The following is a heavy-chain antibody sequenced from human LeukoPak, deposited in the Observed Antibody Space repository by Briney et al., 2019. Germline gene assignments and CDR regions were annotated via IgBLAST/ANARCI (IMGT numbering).Heavy chain of an antibody. CDR2: ISSNWGST. D-gene: IGHD5-24*01. Sequence: GGALRLSCAASGFPFSSYSMHWVRQAPGEGLEYVSAISSNWGSTHYANSLKGRFTISRENSKNTLYLQMGSLRAEDMAVYYCARRGDGYNPPFDYWGQGTLVTVSS. CDR3: ARRGDGYNPPFDY. J-gene: IGHJ4*02. V-gene: IGHV3-64*01. CDR1: GFPFSSYS.